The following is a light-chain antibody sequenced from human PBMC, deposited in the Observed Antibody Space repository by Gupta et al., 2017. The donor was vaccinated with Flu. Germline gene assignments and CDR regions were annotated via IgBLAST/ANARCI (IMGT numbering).Light chain of an antibody. V-gene: IGLV1-44*01. J-gene: IGLJ1*01. Sequence: VTISCSGSSSNIGSNTVNWYQQVPGMAPNLLIYGNNQRPSGVPARFSGSKSGTSASLAINGLQSEDEADYYCEAWDDSLNGHYVFGTGTKVTVL. CDR3: EAWDDSLNGHYV. CDR2: GNN. CDR1: SSNIGSNT.